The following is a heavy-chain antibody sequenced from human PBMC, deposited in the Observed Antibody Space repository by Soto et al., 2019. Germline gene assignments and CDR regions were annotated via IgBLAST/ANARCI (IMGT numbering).Heavy chain of an antibody. CDR1: GSTFNRYA. CDR3: ARSAITLFGVVSIPPHYYSEMGV. V-gene: IGHV1-69*13. Sequence: SVKVSCKASGSTFNRYAISWVRQAPGQGLEWMGGIIPIFGIGNDAQRFQGRITITADESTGTAYMELSSLRSEDTGVYYCARSAITLFGVVSIPPHYYSEMGVWGQGTTVTVSS. D-gene: IGHD3-3*01. J-gene: IGHJ6*02. CDR2: IIPIFGIG.